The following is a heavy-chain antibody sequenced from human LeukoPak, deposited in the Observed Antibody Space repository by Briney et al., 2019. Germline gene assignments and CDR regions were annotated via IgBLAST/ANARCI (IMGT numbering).Heavy chain of an antibody. J-gene: IGHJ4*02. D-gene: IGHD2-15*01. CDR1: EFTFTSYE. CDR3: ACLAAIDY. CDR2: ISSSGNTI. Sequence: GGSLRLSCAASEFTFTSYELNWVRQAPGKGLEWVSYISSSGNTISYADSVKGRFAISRDNAKNSLYLQMNSLRAEDTAVYYCACLAAIDYWGQGTLVTVSS. V-gene: IGHV3-48*03.